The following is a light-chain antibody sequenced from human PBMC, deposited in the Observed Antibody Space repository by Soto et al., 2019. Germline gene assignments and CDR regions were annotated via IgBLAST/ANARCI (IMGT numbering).Light chain of an antibody. J-gene: IGKJ4*01. CDR1: QTISSSF. Sequence: VLTQSPGTLSLSPGERATLSCRASQTISSSFLAWYHQKPGQAPRLLIYGASSRATGIPDRFSGSGSGTSFTLTIIRLEPEDFALYYCHQYGGSPFTFGGRTKVEI. CDR2: GAS. V-gene: IGKV3-20*01. CDR3: HQYGGSPFT.